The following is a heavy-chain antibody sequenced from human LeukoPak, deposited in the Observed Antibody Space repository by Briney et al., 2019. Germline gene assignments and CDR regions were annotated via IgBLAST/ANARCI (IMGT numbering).Heavy chain of an antibody. CDR3: ARDPTLSGSSPLYGMDV. CDR1: GFTFSSYS. V-gene: IGHV3-21*01. J-gene: IGHJ6*02. CDR2: ILSSSSYI. Sequence: SGGSLRLSCAASGFTFSSYSINWVRQAPGKGLGWDSSILSSSSYIYYADSVKGRFTISRDNAKNSLYLQMNSLRAEDTAVYYCARDPTLSGSSPLYGMDVWGQGTTVTVSS. D-gene: IGHD3-10*01.